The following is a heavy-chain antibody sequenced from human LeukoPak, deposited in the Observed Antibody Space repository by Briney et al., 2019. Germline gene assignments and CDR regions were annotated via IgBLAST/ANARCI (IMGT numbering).Heavy chain of an antibody. Sequence: PGRSLRLSCAASGFTFSGYGMHWVRQAPGKGLEGGAGISYDGSNKDYADSGRGRFTISRDNSKNTLYLQMNSLRAEETAVYYCVKEKVRNYDILTGYYTDYFDYWGQGTLVTVSS. CDR2: ISYDGSNK. J-gene: IGHJ4*02. CDR3: VKEKVRNYDILTGYYTDYFDY. D-gene: IGHD3-9*01. CDR1: GFTFSGYG. V-gene: IGHV3-30*18.